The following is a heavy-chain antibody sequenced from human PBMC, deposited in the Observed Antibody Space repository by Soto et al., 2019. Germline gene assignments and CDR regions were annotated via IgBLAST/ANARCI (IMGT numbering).Heavy chain of an antibody. Sequence: SETLSLTCTVSGGSISSSSYYWGWIRQPPGKGLEWIGSIYYSGSTYYNPSLKSRVTISVDTSKNQFSLKLSSVTAADTAVYYCARGLLKAIFGVVGFWGKGTTVTVSS. D-gene: IGHD3-3*01. CDR3: ARGLLKAIFGVVGF. J-gene: IGHJ6*04. CDR1: GGSISSSSYY. CDR2: IYYSGST. V-gene: IGHV4-39*01.